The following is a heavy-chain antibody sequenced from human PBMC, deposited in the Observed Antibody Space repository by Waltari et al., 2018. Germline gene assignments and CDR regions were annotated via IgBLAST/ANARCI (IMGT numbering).Heavy chain of an antibody. D-gene: IGHD6-13*01. CDR3: ARDGLYSSTRGTPFDY. V-gene: IGHV1-69*08. CDR1: GGTFSSYA. Sequence: QVQLVQSGAEVKKPGSSVKVSCKASGGTFSSYAISWVRQAPGQGLEWMGRISPIFGTANYAQKFQGRVTITADKSTSTAYMELSSLRSEDTAVYYCARDGLYSSTRGTPFDYWGQGTLVTVSS. CDR2: ISPIFGTA. J-gene: IGHJ4*02.